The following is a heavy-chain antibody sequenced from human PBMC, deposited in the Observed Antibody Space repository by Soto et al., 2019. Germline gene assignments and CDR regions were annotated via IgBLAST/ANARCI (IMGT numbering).Heavy chain of an antibody. CDR3: AKDRIGGGY. D-gene: IGHD2-15*01. Sequence: GGSLRLSCAASGFTFSSYAMNWVRQAPGKGLEWVATISASGGSTYYADSVKGLFTISRDNSKNTLYLQMNSLRVEDTAVYYCAKDRIGGGYWGQGTLVTVSS. CDR1: GFTFSSYA. J-gene: IGHJ4*02. V-gene: IGHV3-23*01. CDR2: ISASGGST.